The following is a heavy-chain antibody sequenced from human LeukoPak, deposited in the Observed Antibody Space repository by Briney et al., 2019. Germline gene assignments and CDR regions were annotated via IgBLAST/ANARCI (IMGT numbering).Heavy chain of an antibody. V-gene: IGHV1-8*03. CDR1: GYTFTSYD. CDR3: ARVPSNCGGDCYTDY. Sequence: ASVKVSCKSSGYTFTSYDINWVRQATGQGLEWMVWMNPNSGNTGYAQKFQGRVTITRNTSISTAYMELSSLRSEDTAVYYCARVPSNCGGDCYTDYWGQGTLVTVSS. CDR2: MNPNSGNT. J-gene: IGHJ4*02. D-gene: IGHD2-21*02.